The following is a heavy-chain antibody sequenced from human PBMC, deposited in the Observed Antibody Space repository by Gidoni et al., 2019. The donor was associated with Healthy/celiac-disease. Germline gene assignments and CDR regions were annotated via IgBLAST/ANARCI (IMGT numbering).Heavy chain of an antibody. V-gene: IGHV1-69*02. Sequence: QVQLVQSGAEVKKPGSSVKVSCKASGGTFSSYTISWVRQAPGQGLEWMGRIIPILGIANYAQKFQGRVTITADKSTSTAYMELSSLRSEDTAVYYCASGITMVRGGAFDIWGQGTMVTVSS. CDR3: ASGITMVRGGAFDI. CDR2: IIPILGIA. J-gene: IGHJ3*02. D-gene: IGHD3-10*01. CDR1: GGTFSSYT.